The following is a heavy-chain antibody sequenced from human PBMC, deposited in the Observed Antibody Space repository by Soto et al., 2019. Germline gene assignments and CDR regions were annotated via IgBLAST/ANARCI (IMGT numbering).Heavy chain of an antibody. CDR3: ARAGDIVVVPAAPPGFGNWFDP. D-gene: IGHD2-2*01. CDR2: ISSSSSYI. CDR1: GFTFSSYS. V-gene: IGHV3-21*01. Sequence: GSLRLSCAASGFTFSSYSMNWVRQAPGKGLEWVSSISSSSSYIYYADSVKGRFTISRDNAKNSLYLQMNSLRAEDTAVYYCARAGDIVVVPAAPPGFGNWFDPWGQGTLVTVSS. J-gene: IGHJ5*02.